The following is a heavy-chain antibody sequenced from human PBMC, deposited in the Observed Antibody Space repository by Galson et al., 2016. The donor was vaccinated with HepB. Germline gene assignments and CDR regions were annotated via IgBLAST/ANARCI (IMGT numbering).Heavy chain of an antibody. CDR3: AKGEYCSSTSCRIDLFGNAMEV. CDR2: ISGGGGRT. CDR1: GFTFSNYA. V-gene: IGHV3-23*01. J-gene: IGHJ6*02. Sequence: SLRLSCAASGFTFSNYAMSWVRQAPGKGLEWVSSISGGGGRTLYADSVKGRFTIPRDNSKNTLYLQMSSLSAEDTAVYYCAKGEYCSSTSCRIDLFGNAMEVWGQGTTVTVSS. D-gene: IGHD2-2*01.